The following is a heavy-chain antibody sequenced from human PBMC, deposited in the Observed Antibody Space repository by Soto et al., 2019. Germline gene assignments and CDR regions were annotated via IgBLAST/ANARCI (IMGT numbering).Heavy chain of an antibody. V-gene: IGHV1-46*03. CDR3: AREQQLVLSPHFDY. Sequence: ASVKVSCKASGYTLTSYAMHWVRQAPGQRLEWMGWINPSGGSTSYAQKFQGRVTMTRDTSTSTVYMELSSLRSEDTAVYYCAREQQLVLSPHFDYWGQGTLVTVSS. J-gene: IGHJ4*02. CDR1: GYTLTSYA. CDR2: INPSGGST. D-gene: IGHD6-13*01.